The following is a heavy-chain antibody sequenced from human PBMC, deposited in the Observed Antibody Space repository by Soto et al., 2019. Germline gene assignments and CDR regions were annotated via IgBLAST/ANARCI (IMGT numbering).Heavy chain of an antibody. J-gene: IGHJ6*02. CDR3: ATNVAANYYYYYGMDV. Sequence: ASVKVSCKVSGYTLTELSMHWVRQAPGKGLEWMGGFDPEDGETIYAQKFQGRVTTTEDTSTDTAYMELSSLRSEDTAVYYCATNVAANYYYYYGMDVCRQGTTVTVSS. CDR1: GYTLTELS. V-gene: IGHV1-24*01. D-gene: IGHD6-19*01. CDR2: FDPEDGET.